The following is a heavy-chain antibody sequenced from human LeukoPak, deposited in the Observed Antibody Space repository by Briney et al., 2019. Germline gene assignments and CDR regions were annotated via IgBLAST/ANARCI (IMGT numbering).Heavy chain of an antibody. D-gene: IGHD3-9*01. CDR2: IYYSGST. CDR3: ARGVLTGYYFFDY. Sequence: SETLSLTCTVSGGSISSYYWSWIRQPLGKGLEWIGYIYYSGSTNYNPSLKSRVTISVDTSKNQFSLKLSSVTAADTAVYYCARGVLTGYYFFDYWGQGTLVTVSS. CDR1: GGSISSYY. J-gene: IGHJ4*02. V-gene: IGHV4-59*01.